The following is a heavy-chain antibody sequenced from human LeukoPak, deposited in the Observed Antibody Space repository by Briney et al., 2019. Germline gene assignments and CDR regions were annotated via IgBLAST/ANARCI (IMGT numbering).Heavy chain of an antibody. J-gene: IGHJ4*01. D-gene: IGHD1-26*01. CDR3: TKAFGGGSYNYFDH. CDR1: GFTFSSYW. Sequence: GGSLRLSCAASGFTFSSYWMSWVRQAPGKGLEGVANIKQDGREKYYVDSVKGRFTNSRDSSKNTMSLQMNSLGTEDTAVYYCTKAFGGGSYNYFDHWGQGTLVTVSS. CDR2: IKQDGREK. V-gene: IGHV3-7*02.